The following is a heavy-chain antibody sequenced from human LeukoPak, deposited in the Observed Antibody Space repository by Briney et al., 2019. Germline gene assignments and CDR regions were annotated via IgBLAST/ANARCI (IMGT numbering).Heavy chain of an antibody. CDR2: INSDGSST. D-gene: IGHD6-19*01. Sequence: GGSLRLSCAASGFTFSSYWMHWVRQVPGKGLVWVSRINSDGSSTSYADSVKGRFTISRDNAKNTLYLQMNSLRAEDTAVYYCARSTIAVKGGLDSGQGTLVTVSS. CDR1: GFTFSSYW. CDR3: ARSTIAVKGGLD. J-gene: IGHJ4*02. V-gene: IGHV3-74*01.